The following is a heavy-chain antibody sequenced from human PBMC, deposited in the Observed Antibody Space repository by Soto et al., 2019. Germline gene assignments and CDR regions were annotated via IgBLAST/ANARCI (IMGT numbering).Heavy chain of an antibody. CDR2: ISVSGDTT. D-gene: IGHD4-17*01. J-gene: IGHJ4*02. CDR3: VKDDGGYPSTAPH. Sequence: DVRLVESGGGLVQPGGSLRLSCAASGITISNYPMSWVRQAPGKGLDWVSGISVSGDTTYYADSAKGRFTISKDISKNSLFLQLDSLRVEDSALYFCVKDDGGYPSTAPHWGQGTLVTVSP. CDR1: GITISNYP. V-gene: IGHV3-23*04.